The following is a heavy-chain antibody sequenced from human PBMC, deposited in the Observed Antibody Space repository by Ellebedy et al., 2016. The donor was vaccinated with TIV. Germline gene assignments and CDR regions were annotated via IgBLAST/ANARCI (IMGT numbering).Heavy chain of an antibody. CDR1: GFTFNRYS. Sequence: GESLKISCAASGFTFNRYSLHWLRQAPGKGLEWVSYISSGGTSTFYAESVKGRFTISRDERSLYLQMNSLRVEDTAVYFCAKTIAVTGGGYFYAMDVWGPGTAVTVSS. CDR2: ISSGGTST. CDR3: AKTIAVTGGGYFYAMDV. J-gene: IGHJ6*02. V-gene: IGHV3-48*01. D-gene: IGHD2-15*01.